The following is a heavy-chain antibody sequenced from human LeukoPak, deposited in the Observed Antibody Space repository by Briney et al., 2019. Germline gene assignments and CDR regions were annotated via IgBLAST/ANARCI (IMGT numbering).Heavy chain of an antibody. Sequence: SETLSLTCTVSGYSITTCYYCGWIRPPPGEGLEWIGSISNSGDTYYKPSLKSRLTLSMDTLKNQFSLKLSSVTAADTAVYYCARAPGSGWSDWGQGTLVTVSS. D-gene: IGHD6-19*01. CDR2: ISNSGDT. V-gene: IGHV4-38-2*02. J-gene: IGHJ4*02. CDR1: GYSITTCYY. CDR3: ARAPGSGWSD.